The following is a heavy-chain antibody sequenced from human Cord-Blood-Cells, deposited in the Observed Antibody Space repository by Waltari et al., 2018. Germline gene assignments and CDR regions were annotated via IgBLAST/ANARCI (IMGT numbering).Heavy chain of an antibody. V-gene: IGHV4-39*01. CDR3: ARIPYLSSGYYYYYYYGMDV. J-gene: IGHJ6*02. Sequence: QLQLQESGPGLVKPSETLSLTCTVSGGRISSSSYYWGWIRQPPGKGMEWIGSIYYSGSTYYNPSLKSRVTISVDTSKNQFSLKLSSVTAADTAVYYCARIPYLSSGYYYYYYYGMDVWGQGTTVTVSS. D-gene: IGHD3-22*01. CDR2: IYYSGST. CDR1: GGRISSSSYY.